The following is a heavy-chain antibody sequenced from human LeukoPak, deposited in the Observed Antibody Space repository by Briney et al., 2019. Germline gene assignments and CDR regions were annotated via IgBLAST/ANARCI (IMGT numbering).Heavy chain of an antibody. V-gene: IGHV4-34*01. CDR2: INHSGST. J-gene: IGHJ4*02. CDR1: GGSFSGYY. Sequence: SETLSLTCAVYGGSFSGYYWSWIRQPPGKGLEWIGEINHSGSTNYNPSLKSRVTISVNTSKNQFSLKLSSVTAADTAVYYCARGRGDYWGQGTLVTVSS. CDR3: ARGRGDY.